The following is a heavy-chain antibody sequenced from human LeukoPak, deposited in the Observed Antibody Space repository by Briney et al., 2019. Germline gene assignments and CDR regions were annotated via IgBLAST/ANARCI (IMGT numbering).Heavy chain of an antibody. CDR2: ISAYNGNT. Sequence: ASVKVSCKASGYTFTSYGISWVRQAPGQGLEWMGWISAYNGNTNYAQKLQGRVTMTTDTSTSTAYMELRSLRPDDTAVYYCARVEWELTDDWFDPWGQGTLVTVSS. CDR1: GYTFTSYG. D-gene: IGHD1-26*01. J-gene: IGHJ5*02. CDR3: ARVEWELTDDWFDP. V-gene: IGHV1-18*01.